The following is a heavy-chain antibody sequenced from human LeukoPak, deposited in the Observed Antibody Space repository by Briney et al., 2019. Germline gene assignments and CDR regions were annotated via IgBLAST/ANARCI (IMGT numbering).Heavy chain of an antibody. CDR3: ARDKERSRYSSSWYVSPYYGMDV. D-gene: IGHD6-13*01. CDR2: ISYDGSNK. CDR1: GFTFSSYA. J-gene: IGHJ6*02. V-gene: IGHV3-30*09. Sequence: PGRSLRLSCAASGFTFSSYAMHWVRQAPGKGLEWVAVISYDGSNKYYADSVKGRFAISRDNSKNTLYLQMNSLRAEDTAVYYCARDKERSRYSSSWYVSPYYGMDVWGQGTTVTVSS.